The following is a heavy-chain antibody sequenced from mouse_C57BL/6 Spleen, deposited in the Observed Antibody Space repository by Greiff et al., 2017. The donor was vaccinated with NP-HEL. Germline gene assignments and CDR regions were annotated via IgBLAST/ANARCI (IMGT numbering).Heavy chain of an antibody. CDR2: IDPSDSYT. CDR3: AVCHLSFDY. V-gene: IGHV1-69*01. CDR1: GYTFTSYW. D-gene: IGHD6-1*01. J-gene: IGHJ2*01. Sequence: QVQLQQSGAELVMPGASVKLSCKASGYTFTSYWMHWVKQRPGQGLEWIGEIDPSDSYTNYNQKFKGKSTLTVDKSSSTAYMQLSSLTSEDSAVYYCAVCHLSFDYWGQGTTLTVSS.